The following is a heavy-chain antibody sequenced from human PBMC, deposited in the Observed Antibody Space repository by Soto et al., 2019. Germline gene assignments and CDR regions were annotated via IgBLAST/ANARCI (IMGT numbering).Heavy chain of an antibody. CDR3: ARGGIAAAAPPDY. J-gene: IGHJ4*02. CDR2: IYYSGST. CDR1: GGSISSGGYY. V-gene: IGHV4-31*03. Sequence: QVQLQESGPGLVKPSQTLSLTCTVSGGSISSGGYYWSWIRQHPGKGLEWIGYIYYSGSTYYNPSLKGRVTISVDTSKNQFSLKLSSATAADTAVYYCARGGIAAAAPPDYWGQGTLVTVSS. D-gene: IGHD6-13*01.